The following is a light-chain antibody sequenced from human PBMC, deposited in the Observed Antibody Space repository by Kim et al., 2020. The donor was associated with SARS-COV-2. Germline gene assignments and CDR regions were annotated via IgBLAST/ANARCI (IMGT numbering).Light chain of an antibody. CDR2: DVT. Sequence: QSALTQPRSVSGSPGQSVTISCTITSSDVGTYNYVSWYQQHPGKAPQLMLYDVTKRPSGVPDRFSGSKSGDTASLTISGLQAEDEAQYYCSSYAGSSVVFGGGTKVTVL. V-gene: IGLV2-11*01. J-gene: IGLJ2*01. CDR1: SSDVGTYNY. CDR3: SSYAGSSVV.